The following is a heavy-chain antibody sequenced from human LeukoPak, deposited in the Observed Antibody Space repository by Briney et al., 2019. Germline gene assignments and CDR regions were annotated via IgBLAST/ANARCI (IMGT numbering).Heavy chain of an antibody. Sequence: SQTLSLTCTVSGDSINSGYYYWSWIRQPPGKGLEWIGHIYYSGSTFYNSSLKSRITISLDTSKDQFSLKLSSVTAADTAVYYCARGFAPITMVRGVMRGFDPWGQGALVTVSS. V-gene: IGHV4-30-4*01. D-gene: IGHD3-10*01. J-gene: IGHJ5*02. CDR3: ARGFAPITMVRGVMRGFDP. CDR1: GDSINSGYYY. CDR2: IYYSGST.